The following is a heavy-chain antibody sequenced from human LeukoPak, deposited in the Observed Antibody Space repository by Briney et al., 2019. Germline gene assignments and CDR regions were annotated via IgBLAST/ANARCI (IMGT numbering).Heavy chain of an antibody. CDR1: GFTFSSYA. J-gene: IGHJ4*02. CDR3: AKYTYDSSGYYPDY. D-gene: IGHD3-22*01. Sequence: GGSLRLSCAASGFTFSSYAMSWVRQAPGKGLEWVSAISGSGGSTYYADSVKGRFTISRDNSKNTLYLQMNSLRAEDTAVYYCAKYTYDSSGYYPDYWGQGTLVTASS. CDR2: ISGSGGST. V-gene: IGHV3-23*01.